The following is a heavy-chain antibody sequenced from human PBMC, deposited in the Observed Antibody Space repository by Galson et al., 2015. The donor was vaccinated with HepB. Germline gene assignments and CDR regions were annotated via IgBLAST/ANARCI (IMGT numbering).Heavy chain of an antibody. CDR2: ISSDYTSK. Sequence: SLRLSCAASGLTFSRHAFHWVRQAPGRGLEWVALISSDYTSKFYADSVKGRLSISRDNSKDTVYLQMNSLRDEDTAVYYCASDCDGSGSFYNMLGYWGQGTMVTVSS. CDR1: GLTFSRHA. CDR3: ASDCDGSGSFYNMLGY. J-gene: IGHJ4*02. D-gene: IGHD3-10*01. V-gene: IGHV3-30*07.